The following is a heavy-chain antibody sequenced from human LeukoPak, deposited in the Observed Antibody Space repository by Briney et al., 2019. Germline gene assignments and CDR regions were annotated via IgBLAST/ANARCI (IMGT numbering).Heavy chain of an antibody. J-gene: IGHJ4*02. D-gene: IGHD3-9*01. CDR3: ARERYYDILTGPDY. Sequence: GGSLRLSCAASGFTFSSYSMNWVRQAPGKGLEWVSSISSSRSYIYYADSVKGRFTISRDNAKNSLYLQMNSLRAEDTAVYYCARERYYDILTGPDYWGQGTLVTVSS. CDR1: GFTFSSYS. CDR2: ISSSRSYI. V-gene: IGHV3-21*01.